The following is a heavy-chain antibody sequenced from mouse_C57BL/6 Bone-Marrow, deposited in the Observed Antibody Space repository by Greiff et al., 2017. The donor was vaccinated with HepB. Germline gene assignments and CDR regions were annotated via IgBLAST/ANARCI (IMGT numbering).Heavy chain of an antibody. V-gene: IGHV5-4*03. CDR2: ISDGGSYT. J-gene: IGHJ2*01. D-gene: IGHD2-5*01. Sequence: EVKLMESGGGLVKPGGSLKLSCAASGFTFSSYAMSWVRQTPEKRLEWVATISDGGSYTYYPDNVKGRFTISRDNAKNNLYLQMSRLKAEDTSMYYCAREDYYSNSGYYFDYWGQGTTLTVSS. CDR1: GFTFSSYA. CDR3: AREDYYSNSGYYFDY.